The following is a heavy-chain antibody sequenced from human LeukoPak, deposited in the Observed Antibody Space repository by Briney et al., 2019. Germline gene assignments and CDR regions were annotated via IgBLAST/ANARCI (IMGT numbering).Heavy chain of an antibody. D-gene: IGHD3-9*01. J-gene: IGHJ3*02. CDR3: ARNSAYYDILTGYSPHGAFDI. CDR1: GGSISSYY. CDR2: IYYSGST. V-gene: IGHV4-59*01. Sequence: PSETLSLTCTVSGGSISSYYWSWIRQPPGKGLEWIGYIYYSGSTNYNPSLKSRVTISVDTSKNQFSLKLSSVTAADTAVYYCARNSAYYDILTGYSPHGAFDIWGQGTMVTVSS.